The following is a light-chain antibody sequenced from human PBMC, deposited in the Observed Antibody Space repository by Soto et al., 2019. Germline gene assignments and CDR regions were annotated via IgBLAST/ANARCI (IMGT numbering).Light chain of an antibody. V-gene: IGLV1-40*01. CDR3: QSYDSSLSGYV. Sequence: QSVLTQPPSVSGAPGQRVTISCTGSSSNIGAGYDVHWYQQLPGTAPKLLIFGNSNRPSGVPDRFSGSKSGTSASLAITGRQADDDADYYCQSYDSSLSGYVFVTGTKLTVL. CDR1: SSNIGAGYD. CDR2: GNS. J-gene: IGLJ1*01.